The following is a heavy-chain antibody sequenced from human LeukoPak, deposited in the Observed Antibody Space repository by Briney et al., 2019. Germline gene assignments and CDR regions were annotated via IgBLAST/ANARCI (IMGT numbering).Heavy chain of an antibody. CDR3: ARQSSGYYSFDY. D-gene: IGHD3-22*01. Sequence: GASVKVSCKASGYTLTGYYMHWVRQAPGQGLEWMGWINPNSGGTNYAQKFQGRVTMTRDTSISTAYMELSRLRSDDTAVYYCARQSSGYYSFDYWGQGTLVTVSS. V-gene: IGHV1-2*02. J-gene: IGHJ4*02. CDR1: GYTLTGYY. CDR2: INPNSGGT.